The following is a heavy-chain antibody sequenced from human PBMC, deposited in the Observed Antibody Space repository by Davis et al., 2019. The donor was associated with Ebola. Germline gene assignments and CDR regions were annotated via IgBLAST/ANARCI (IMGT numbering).Heavy chain of an antibody. Sequence: PGGSLRLSCAASGFTFGYYNMNWVRQAPGKGLEWVSYISSTSDTIYYADSVRGRFTISRDNAKNSLYLEMNSLRDEDTAMYYCARVRRMGSKWFDPWGQGTLVIVSS. V-gene: IGHV3-48*02. CDR3: ARVRRMGSKWFDP. CDR2: ISSTSDTI. J-gene: IGHJ5*02. D-gene: IGHD1-26*01. CDR1: GFTFGYYN.